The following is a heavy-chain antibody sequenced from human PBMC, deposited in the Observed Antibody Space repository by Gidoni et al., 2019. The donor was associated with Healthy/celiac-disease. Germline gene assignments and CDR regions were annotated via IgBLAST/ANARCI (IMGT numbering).Heavy chain of an antibody. CDR1: GGSFIGYY. Sequence: QVQLHQWGEGMLQPSDILSLTCDAHGGSFIGYYWSWSRQHPGKGREWIGEINHSGSTNYNPSLKSRVTISVDTSKNQFSLKLSSVTAADTAVYYCARGSTMSFDYWGQGTLVTVSS. V-gene: IGHV4-34*01. CDR3: ARGSTMSFDY. D-gene: IGHD3-22*01. CDR2: INHSGST. J-gene: IGHJ4*02.